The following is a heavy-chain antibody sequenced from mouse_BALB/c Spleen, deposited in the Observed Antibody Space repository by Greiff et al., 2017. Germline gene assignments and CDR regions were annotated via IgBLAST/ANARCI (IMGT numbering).Heavy chain of an antibody. CDR2: INPYNAGT. CDR1: GYTFTSYV. Sequence: VQLKESGPELVKPGASVKMSCKASGYTFTSYVMHWVKQKPGQGLEWIGSINPYNAGTKYNEKFKGKATLTSDKSSSTVYMELSSLTSEDSAVFYCARETGGTWFAYWGQGTLVTVSA. V-gene: IGHV1-14*01. J-gene: IGHJ3*01. D-gene: IGHD1-1*02. CDR3: ARETGGTWFAY.